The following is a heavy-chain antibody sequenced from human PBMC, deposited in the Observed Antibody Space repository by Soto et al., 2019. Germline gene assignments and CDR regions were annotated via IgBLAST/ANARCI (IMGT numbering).Heavy chain of an antibody. CDR2: INHSGST. D-gene: IGHD2-2*01. CDR1: GGSFSGYY. CDR3: ARDTDIVVVPPDAFDI. J-gene: IGHJ3*02. Sequence: SETLSLTCAVYGGSFSGYYWSWIRQPPGKGLEWIGEINHSGSTNYNPSLKSRVTISVDTSKNQFSLKLSSVTAADTAVYYCARDTDIVVVPPDAFDIWGQGTMVTVSS. V-gene: IGHV4-34*01.